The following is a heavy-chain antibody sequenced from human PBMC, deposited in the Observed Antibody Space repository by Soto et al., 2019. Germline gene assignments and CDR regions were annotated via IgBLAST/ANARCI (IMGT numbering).Heavy chain of an antibody. Sequence: GASVKVSCKASGYTFTGYYMHWVRQAPGQGLEWMGWINPNSGGTNYAQKFQGWVTMTRDTSISTAYMELSRLRSDDTAVYYCARGALGQSLAFDIWGQGTMVTVSS. CDR3: ARGALGQSLAFDI. V-gene: IGHV1-2*04. CDR2: INPNSGGT. D-gene: IGHD3-16*02. J-gene: IGHJ3*02. CDR1: GYTFTGYY.